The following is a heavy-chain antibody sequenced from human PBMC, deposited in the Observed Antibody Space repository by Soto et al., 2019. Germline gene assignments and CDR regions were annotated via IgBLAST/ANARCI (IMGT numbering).Heavy chain of an antibody. D-gene: IGHD3-10*01. CDR1: GGSISSSSYY. Sequence: SETLSLTCTVSGGSISSSSYYWGWIRQPPGKGLEWIGSIYYSGSTYYNPSLKSRVTISVDTSKNQFSLKLSSVTAADTAVYYCGGLRVRLFDAFDIWGQGTMVTVSS. CDR3: GGLRVRLFDAFDI. V-gene: IGHV4-39*01. CDR2: IYYSGST. J-gene: IGHJ3*02.